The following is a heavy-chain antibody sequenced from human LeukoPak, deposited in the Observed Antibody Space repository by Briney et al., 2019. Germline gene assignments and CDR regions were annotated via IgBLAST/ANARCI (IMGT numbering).Heavy chain of an antibody. CDR3: ARGAKFRSYGSGTFSTSLPFDP. CDR1: GYTFTTYV. D-gene: IGHD3-10*01. CDR2: INPGNGNP. Sequence: VASVKVSCKASGYTFTTYVIHWVRQAPGQRLEWMGCINPGNGNPKYSQEFQGRVTITRDTSASTAYMELSSLRSEDMAVYYCARGAKFRSYGSGTFSTSLPFDPWGQGTLVTVSS. V-gene: IGHV1-3*03. J-gene: IGHJ5*02.